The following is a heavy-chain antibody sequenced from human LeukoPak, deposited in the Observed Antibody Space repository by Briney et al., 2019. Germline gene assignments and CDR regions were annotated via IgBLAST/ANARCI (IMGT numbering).Heavy chain of an antibody. J-gene: IGHJ4*02. Sequence: LETLSVTCTVSGGSISSTSYYWGWIRQPPGKGLEWIGSIYYSGNTYYNPSLKSRVSISVDASKNHFSLKLSSVTAADTAVYYCARVHDHGWSPHWGQGPLVPVTS. V-gene: IGHV4-39*07. CDR3: ARVHDHGWSPH. CDR1: GGSISSTSYY. CDR2: IYYSGNT. D-gene: IGHD6-19*01.